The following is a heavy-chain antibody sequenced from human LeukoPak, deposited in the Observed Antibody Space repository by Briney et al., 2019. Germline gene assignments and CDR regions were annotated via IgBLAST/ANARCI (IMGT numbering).Heavy chain of an antibody. V-gene: IGHV4-59*01. CDR1: GGSMKNYY. D-gene: IGHD2-8*01. CDR2: IHDTRGT. CDR3: ARVYCPNGVCYNSRGWFDP. Sequence: SETLSLTCSVSGGSMKNYYWSWIRQPPGKGLEWIGYIHDTRGTNYNPYLKSRVTMSLDTSKNHFSLSLNSVTAADTAVYYCARVYCPNGVCYNSRGWFDPWGQGTLVTVSS. J-gene: IGHJ5*02.